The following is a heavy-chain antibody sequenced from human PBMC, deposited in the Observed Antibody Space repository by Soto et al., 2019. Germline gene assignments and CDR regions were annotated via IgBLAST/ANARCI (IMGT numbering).Heavy chain of an antibody. J-gene: IGHJ6*03. CDR3: ARGWFGPDV. Sequence: EVQLVESGGGLVQPGGSLRLSCAASEFTFSGRSVHWVRQAPGKGLVWVSGIDKVGTDSTYADSVKGRFTSPRDNAKNTVYLQMNSLRVENTAVYYCARGWFGPDVWGKGTTVTVSS. D-gene: IGHD3-10*01. V-gene: IGHV3-74*01. CDR2: IDKVGTDS. CDR1: EFTFSGRS.